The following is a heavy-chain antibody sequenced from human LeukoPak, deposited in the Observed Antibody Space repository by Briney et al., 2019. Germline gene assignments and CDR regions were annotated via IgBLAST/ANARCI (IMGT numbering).Heavy chain of an antibody. J-gene: IGHJ2*01. D-gene: IGHD3-16*01. CDR1: GFTFSSYS. CDR3: ARDGGTDTHDWYFDL. CDR2: ISSSSSYI. Sequence: GGSLRLSCAASGFTFSSYSMNWVRQAPGKGLEWVSSISSSSSYIYYADSVKGRFTISRDNAKNTLYLQMNSLRAEDTAVYYCARDGGTDTHDWYFDLWGRGTQVTVSS. V-gene: IGHV3-21*01.